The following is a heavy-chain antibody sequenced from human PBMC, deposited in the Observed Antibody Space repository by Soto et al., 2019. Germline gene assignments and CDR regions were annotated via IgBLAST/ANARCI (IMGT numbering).Heavy chain of an antibody. D-gene: IGHD4-4*01. Sequence: GGSLRLSCAASEFTFSTYAMSWVRQAPGKGLECVSAISGSGSSTYYSDSVKGWFTISRDNSKNTLYLQMSSLRDEDTAVYYCAKVPTGEMATVFQAFDIWGQGTMVTVSS. CDR1: EFTFSTYA. CDR2: ISGSGSST. J-gene: IGHJ3*02. CDR3: AKVPTGEMATVFQAFDI. V-gene: IGHV3-23*01.